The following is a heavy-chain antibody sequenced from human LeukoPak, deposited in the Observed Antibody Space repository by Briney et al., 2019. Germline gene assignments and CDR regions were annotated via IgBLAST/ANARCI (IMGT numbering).Heavy chain of an antibody. CDR1: GGSISSISYY. V-gene: IGHV4-39*01. Sequence: SETLSLTCTISGGSISSISYYWGWIRQPPGKGLEWIGSIYYTGSTYYNPSLKSRVTVSVDTSKNQFSLNLRSVTAADTAVYYCARDLYSGYDSPQVDAFDIWGQGTMVTVSS. CDR2: IYYTGST. D-gene: IGHD5-12*01. J-gene: IGHJ3*02. CDR3: ARDLYSGYDSPQVDAFDI.